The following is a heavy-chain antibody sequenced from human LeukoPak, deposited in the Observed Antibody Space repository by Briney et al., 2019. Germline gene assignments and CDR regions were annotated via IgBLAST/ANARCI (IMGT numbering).Heavy chain of an antibody. CDR2: INHSGST. V-gene: IGHV4-34*01. CDR1: GGSFSVYY. J-gene: IGHJ4*02. Sequence: PSETLSLTCAVYGGSFSVYYWSWIRQPPGKGLEWIGEINHSGSTNYKPSLKSRVTISVETSKNQFSLKLRSVTAADTAVYYCARVTGYMIEDYFDYWGQGTLVTVSS. CDR3: ARVTGYMIEDYFDY. D-gene: IGHD3-22*01.